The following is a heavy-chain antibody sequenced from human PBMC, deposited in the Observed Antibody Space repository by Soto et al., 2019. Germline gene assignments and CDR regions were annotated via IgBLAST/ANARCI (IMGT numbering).Heavy chain of an antibody. Sequence: PSETLSLTCTVSGGSVSSGSYYWSWIRQPPGKGLEWIGYIYYSGSTNYNPSLKSRVTISVDTSKNQFSLKLSSVTAADTAVYYCAXDPGYCSSTSCFDWFDPWGQGTLVTVSS. CDR1: GGSVSSGSYY. J-gene: IGHJ5*02. CDR2: IYYSGST. V-gene: IGHV4-61*01. CDR3: AXDPGYCSSTSCFDWFDP. D-gene: IGHD2-2*01.